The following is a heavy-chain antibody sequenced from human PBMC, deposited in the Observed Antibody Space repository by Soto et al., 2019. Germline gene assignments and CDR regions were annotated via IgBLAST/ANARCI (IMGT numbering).Heavy chain of an antibody. J-gene: IGHJ6*02. CDR2: IYYSGST. CDR1: GGSVSSGSYY. CDR3: ASVTRTCISTSCYRYYYGMDV. V-gene: IGHV4-61*01. Sequence: SETLSLSCTVSGGSVSSGSYYWSWIRQPPGKGLEWIGYIYYSGSTNYNPSLKSRVTISVDTSKNQFSLKLSSVTAADTAVYYCASVTRTCISTSCYRYYYGMDVWGQGTTVTVSS. D-gene: IGHD2-2*02.